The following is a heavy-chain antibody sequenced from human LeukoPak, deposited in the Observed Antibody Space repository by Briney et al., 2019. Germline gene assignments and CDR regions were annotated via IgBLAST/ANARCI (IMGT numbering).Heavy chain of an antibody. CDR2: FYYSGST. J-gene: IGHJ5*02. CDR3: ARQSSSLHWFDP. D-gene: IGHD6-13*01. Sequence: PSETLSLTCTVSGDSISSSTYYWGWIRQLPGKGLEWIGSFYYSGSTYYNPSLKSRVTISVDTSKNQFSLKLNSVTAADTAVYYCARQSSSLHWFDPWGQGTLVTVSS. V-gene: IGHV4-39*01. CDR1: GDSISSSTYY.